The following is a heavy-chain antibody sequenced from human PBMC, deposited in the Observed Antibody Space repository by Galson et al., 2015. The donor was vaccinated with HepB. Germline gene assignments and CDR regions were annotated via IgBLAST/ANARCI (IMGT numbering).Heavy chain of an antibody. V-gene: IGHV1-18*01. Sequence: SVKVSCKASGYTFTSYGISWVRQAPGQGLEWMGWISAYNGNTNYAQKLQGRVTMTTDTSTSTAYMELRSLRSDDTAVYYCARGGTEMYWSTYYYYMDVWGKGTTVTVSS. CDR1: GYTFTSYG. D-gene: IGHD2-8*02. J-gene: IGHJ6*03. CDR2: ISAYNGNT. CDR3: ARGGTEMYWSTYYYYMDV.